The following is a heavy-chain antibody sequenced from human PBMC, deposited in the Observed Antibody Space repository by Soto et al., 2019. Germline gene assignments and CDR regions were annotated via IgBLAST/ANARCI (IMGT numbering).Heavy chain of an antibody. V-gene: IGHV1-18*01. Sequence: ASVKVSCKASGGTFSSYAISWVRQAPGQGLEWMGWISAYNGNTNYAQKLQGRVTMTTDTSTSTAYMELRSLRSDDTAVYYCARAYGSGSYYHYYYYGMDVWGQGTTVTVSS. CDR2: ISAYNGNT. CDR1: GGTFSSYA. CDR3: ARAYGSGSYYHYYYYGMDV. J-gene: IGHJ6*02. D-gene: IGHD3-10*01.